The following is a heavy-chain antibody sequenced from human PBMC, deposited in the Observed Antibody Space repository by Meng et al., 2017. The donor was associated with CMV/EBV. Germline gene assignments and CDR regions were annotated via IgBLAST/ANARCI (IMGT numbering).Heavy chain of an antibody. Sequence: SVKVSCKASGGTFSSYTISWVRQAPGQGLEWMGRIIPILGIANYAQKFQGRVTIAADKSTSTAYMELSSLRSEDTAVYYCASGGDITFGVVIMSHYYYYGMDVWGQGTTVTVSS. V-gene: IGHV1-69*02. D-gene: IGHD3-3*01. J-gene: IGHJ6*02. CDR2: IIPILGIA. CDR1: GGTFSSYT. CDR3: ASGGDITFGVVIMSHYYYYGMDV.